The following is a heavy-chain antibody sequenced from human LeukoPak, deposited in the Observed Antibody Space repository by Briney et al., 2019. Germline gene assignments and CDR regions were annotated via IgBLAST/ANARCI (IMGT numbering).Heavy chain of an antibody. J-gene: IGHJ4*02. CDR3: ARGYCTNAVCSLGPTQA. Sequence: SETLSLTCIVSGGSTSTGDYYCSWIWQPAGKGLEWIGRIYTSGSTNYNPSLKSRVTISVDTSKNQFSLKLSSVTAADTAVYYCARGYCTNAVCSLGPTQAWGQGTLVTVSS. V-gene: IGHV4-61*02. CDR2: IYTSGST. D-gene: IGHD2-8*01. CDR1: GGSTSTGDYY.